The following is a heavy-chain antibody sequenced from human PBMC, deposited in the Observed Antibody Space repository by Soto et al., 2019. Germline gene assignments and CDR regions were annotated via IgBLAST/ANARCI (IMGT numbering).Heavy chain of an antibody. CDR1: GVPISSYY. J-gene: IGHJ5*02. Sequence: SETLSLTCTVSGVPISSYYWSWIRQPPGKGLEWIGYIYYSGSTNYNPSLKSRVTISVDTSKNQFSLKLSSVTAADTAVYYCARVARNDNGYNWFDPWGQGTLVTVSS. D-gene: IGHD1-1*01. CDR2: IYYSGST. V-gene: IGHV4-59*01. CDR3: ARVARNDNGYNWFDP.